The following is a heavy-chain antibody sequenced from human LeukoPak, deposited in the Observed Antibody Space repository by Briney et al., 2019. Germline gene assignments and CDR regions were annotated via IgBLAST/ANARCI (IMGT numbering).Heavy chain of an antibody. CDR2: ISSSSSYI. J-gene: IGHJ4*02. CDR3: AREGGTEYYFDY. Sequence: GGSLRLSCAASGITFSTSAMSWVRQAPGKGLEWVSSISSSSSYIYYADSVKGRFTISRDNAKNSLYLQMNSLRAEDTAVYYCAREGGTEYYFDYWGQGTLVTVSS. V-gene: IGHV3-21*01. D-gene: IGHD1-26*01. CDR1: GITFSTSA.